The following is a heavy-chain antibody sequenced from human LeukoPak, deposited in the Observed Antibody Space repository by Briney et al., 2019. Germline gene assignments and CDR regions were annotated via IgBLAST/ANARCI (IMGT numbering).Heavy chain of an antibody. CDR2: ITNDGSST. CDR1: GLTFSSHW. J-gene: IGHJ3*02. CDR3: ARSGVQWQWLLTYDAFDI. V-gene: IGHV3-74*01. Sequence: GGSLRLSCAASGLTFSSHWMHWVRQAPGKGLVWVSRITNDGSSTTYADSVKGRFTISRDNSKNTLYLQMNSLRAEDTAVYYCARSGVQWQWLLTYDAFDIWGQGTMVTVSS. D-gene: IGHD6-19*01.